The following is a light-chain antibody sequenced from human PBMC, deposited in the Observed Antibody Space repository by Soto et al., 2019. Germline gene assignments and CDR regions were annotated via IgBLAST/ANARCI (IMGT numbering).Light chain of an antibody. CDR2: EVV. CDR3: KSYAGSNTYV. V-gene: IGLV2-8*01. J-gene: IGLJ1*01. CDR1: SSDIGAYDF. Sequence: QSALTQPAPVSGSPGQSITISCSGTSSDIGAYDFVSWYQHHPGKAPRLIIYEVVQRPSGVPDRFSGSKSGNTASLTVSGLQAADEADYFCKSYAGSNTYVFGSGTKVTVL.